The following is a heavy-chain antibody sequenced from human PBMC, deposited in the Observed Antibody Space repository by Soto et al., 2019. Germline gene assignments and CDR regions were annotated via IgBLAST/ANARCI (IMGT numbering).Heavy chain of an antibody. V-gene: IGHV3-72*01. CDR1: GFTFSDVY. CDR2: IRNKAHSYTT. CDR3: ARGLQAFDI. J-gene: IGHJ3*02. Sequence: EVLLVESGGGLVQPGESLRLSCAASGFTFSDVYMDWVRQAPGKGLEWVGRIRNKAHSYTTEYAASVKGRFTISRDDSKNSLFLQMNSLKTEDTAVYYCARGLQAFDIGGQGTMVTVSS.